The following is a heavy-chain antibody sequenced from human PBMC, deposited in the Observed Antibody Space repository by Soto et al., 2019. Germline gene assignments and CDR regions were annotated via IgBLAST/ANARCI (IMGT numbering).Heavy chain of an antibody. D-gene: IGHD1-26*01. J-gene: IGHJ5*02. V-gene: IGHV3-11*01. CDR1: GFAFRHNY. Sequence: PGGSLRLSCTVSGFAFRHNYLTWIRQAPGKGLEWLSYISTSGSPAYYADSVKGRFTISTDNAKKSLYLQMDSLRAEDTGVYYRATGGIYYEAWGQGTLVTVS. CDR2: ISTSGSPA. CDR3: ATGGIYYEA.